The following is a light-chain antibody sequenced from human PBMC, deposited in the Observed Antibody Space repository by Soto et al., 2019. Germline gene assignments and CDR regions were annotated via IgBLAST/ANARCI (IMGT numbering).Light chain of an antibody. CDR3: SSYTSSSTTFV. Sequence: QSVLTQPASVSGAPGQSSTISCTGTSSDGGGYNYVSWYHQHPGNPPQLLTYEVSTRPSGVSNPSSGSKSGNTAPLTISGLQAEDEAAYNCSSYTSSSTTFVSGTGTK. CDR2: EVS. V-gene: IGLV2-14*01. J-gene: IGLJ1*01. CDR1: SSDGGGYNY.